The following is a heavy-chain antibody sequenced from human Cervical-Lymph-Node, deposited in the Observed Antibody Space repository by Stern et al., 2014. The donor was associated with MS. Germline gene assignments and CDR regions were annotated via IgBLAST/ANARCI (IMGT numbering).Heavy chain of an antibody. CDR3: AHGYFDWLSYYYFDY. CDR2: IYWDDDK. D-gene: IGHD3-9*01. J-gene: IGHJ4*02. Sequence: QVTLKESGPTLVKPTQTLTLTCNFSGFSLSTSGVGVGWIRQPPGKALEWLALIYWDDDKRYSPSLKSRLTITKDTAKNQVVLTMTNMDPVDTATYYCAHGYFDWLSYYYFDYWGQGTLVTVSS. V-gene: IGHV2-5*02. CDR1: GFSLSTSGVG.